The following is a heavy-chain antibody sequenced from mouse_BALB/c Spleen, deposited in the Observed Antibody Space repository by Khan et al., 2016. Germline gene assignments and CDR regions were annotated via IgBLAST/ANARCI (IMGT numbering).Heavy chain of an antibody. CDR3: ARTGDCPYYAMDY. CDR2: INTNTGEP. J-gene: IGHJ4*01. Sequence: QIQLVQSGPELKKPGETVKISCKASGYTFTNYGMNWVKQAPGKGLKWMGWINTNTGEPTYAEELKGRFAFSLETSASTAYLQINNLKNEDTATYFCARTGDCPYYAMDYWGQGTSVTVSS. V-gene: IGHV9-3*02. CDR1: GYTFTNYG.